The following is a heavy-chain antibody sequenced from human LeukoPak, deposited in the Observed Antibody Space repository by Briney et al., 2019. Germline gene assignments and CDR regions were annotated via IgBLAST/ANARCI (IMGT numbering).Heavy chain of an antibody. Sequence: PGGSLRLSCAASGFTFSAYGMHWVRQAPGKGLEWVALIWYDGSKKYYADSVKGRFTISRDNSKNTLYLQMNSLRAEDTAVYYCARDLSSGNYYSAGDYWGQGTLVTVSS. V-gene: IGHV3-33*01. D-gene: IGHD1-26*01. CDR3: ARDLSSGNYYSAGDY. CDR2: IWYDGSKK. CDR1: GFTFSAYG. J-gene: IGHJ4*02.